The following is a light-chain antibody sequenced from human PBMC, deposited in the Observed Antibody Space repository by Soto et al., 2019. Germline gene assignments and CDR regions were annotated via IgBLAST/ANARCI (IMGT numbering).Light chain of an antibody. V-gene: IGKV3-15*01. CDR3: QQYDSWPYT. CDR1: QSVDSD. J-gene: IGKJ2*01. Sequence: EIVMTQSPATLSVSPGERATLSCRASQSVDSDLAWYQQKPGQAPRLLIYDASTRATGIPARFGGSGSGTDFTLTISSLQSEDFAVYYGQQYDSWPYTFGQGTKLVIK. CDR2: DAS.